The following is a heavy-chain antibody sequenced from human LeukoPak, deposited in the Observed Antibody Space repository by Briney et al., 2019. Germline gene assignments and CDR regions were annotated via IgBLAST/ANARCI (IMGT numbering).Heavy chain of an antibody. CDR2: INPSGDRT. D-gene: IGHD6-19*01. Sequence: ASVKVSCKASGYTFTIYYMHWVRQAPGQGLEWMGIINPSGDRTSYAQKFQGRVTMTRDTSTSTVYMELSSLRSDDTAVYYCARGYSSGWFDYWGQGTLVTVSS. J-gene: IGHJ4*02. CDR3: ARGYSSGWFDY. CDR1: GYTFTIYY. V-gene: IGHV1-46*01.